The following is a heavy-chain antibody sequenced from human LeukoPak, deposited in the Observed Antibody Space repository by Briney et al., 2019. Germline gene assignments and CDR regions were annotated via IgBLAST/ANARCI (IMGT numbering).Heavy chain of an antibody. CDR2: ISSGGSYT. CDR1: GFTFSDFY. D-gene: IGHD5-18*01. Sequence: SLRLSCAASGFTFSDFYMSWIRQAPGKGLEWVSYISSGGSYTKYADSVKGRFTISRDNAKNSLYLQMNSLRAEDTAVYYCAKRGYSYSLDAWGQGTLVAVSS. CDR3: AKRGYSYSLDA. V-gene: IGHV3-11*06. J-gene: IGHJ5*02.